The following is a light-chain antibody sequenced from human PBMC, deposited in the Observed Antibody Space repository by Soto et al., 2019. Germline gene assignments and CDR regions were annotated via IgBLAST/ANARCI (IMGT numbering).Light chain of an antibody. J-gene: IGLJ1*01. V-gene: IGLV2-14*01. CDR1: SSDVAFYNH. CDR2: EVN. CDR3: SSFASTHPYV. Sequence: QSALTQPASVSGSPGQSITISCTGTSSDVAFYNHVSWYQQHPGKAPKLPIYEVNNRPSGVSHRFSGSKSGNTASLTISGLQAEDDADYYCSSFASTHPYVFGTGTKLTVL.